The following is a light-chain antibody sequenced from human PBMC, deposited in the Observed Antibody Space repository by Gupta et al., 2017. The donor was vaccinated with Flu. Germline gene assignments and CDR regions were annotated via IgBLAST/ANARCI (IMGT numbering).Light chain of an antibody. CDR3: QQYGNSPRFT. CDR2: GAS. CDR1: RSVSSSY. Sequence: TLSLSPGEGATLSCRASRSVSSSYIAWYQQKPGQAPRLLIYGASSRATGIPDRFSGSGSGTDFTLTISRLEPEDFAVYFCQQYGNSPRFTFGPGTKVDIK. V-gene: IGKV3-20*01. J-gene: IGKJ3*01.